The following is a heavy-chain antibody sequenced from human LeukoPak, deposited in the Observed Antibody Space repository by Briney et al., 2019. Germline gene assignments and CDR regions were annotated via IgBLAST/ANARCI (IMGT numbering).Heavy chain of an antibody. D-gene: IGHD4-17*01. J-gene: IGHJ4*02. CDR1: GFTFSNYW. V-gene: IGHV3-7*05. CDR2: IKQDGSEK. Sequence: GGSLRLSCAASGFTFSNYWMSWVRQAPGKRLEWVANIKQDGSEKYYVDSVKGRFTISRDNAKNSLYLQMNSLRAEDTAVYYCARDSTTVTTDYWGQGTLVTVSS. CDR3: ARDSTTVTTDY.